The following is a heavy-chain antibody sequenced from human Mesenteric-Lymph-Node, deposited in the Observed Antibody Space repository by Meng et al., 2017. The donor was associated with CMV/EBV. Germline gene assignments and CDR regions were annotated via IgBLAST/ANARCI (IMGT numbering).Heavy chain of an antibody. Sequence: GGSLRLSCAASGFTSSTYSMNWVRQAPGKGLEWVSSISSTSSVIYYADSVKGRFTIARDNAKKSLFLRMNSLTAEDSAVYYCVRVSSSSVLFDYWGLGALVTVSS. CDR1: GFTSSTYS. D-gene: IGHD6-6*01. CDR2: ISSTSSVI. V-gene: IGHV3-21*01. J-gene: IGHJ4*02. CDR3: VRVSSSSVLFDY.